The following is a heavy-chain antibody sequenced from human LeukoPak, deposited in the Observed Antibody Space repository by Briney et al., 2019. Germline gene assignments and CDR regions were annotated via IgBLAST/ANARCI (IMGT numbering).Heavy chain of an antibody. CDR1: GFTFSSYA. Sequence: GGSLRLSCAASGFTFSSYAMSWVRQAPGKGLEWVSSISDSGGSTYYADSVKGRFTISRDNSKNTLYLQMNSLRAEDTALYYCAKLAVAGPFDYWGQGTLVTVSS. D-gene: IGHD6-19*01. J-gene: IGHJ4*02. CDR2: ISDSGGST. V-gene: IGHV3-23*01. CDR3: AKLAVAGPFDY.